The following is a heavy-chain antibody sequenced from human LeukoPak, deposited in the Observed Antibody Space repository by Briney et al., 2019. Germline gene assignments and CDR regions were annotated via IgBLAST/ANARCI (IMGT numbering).Heavy chain of an antibody. CDR3: ARSRFREQLVRNAFDI. CDR1: GGTFSSYA. J-gene: IGHJ3*02. Sequence: SVKVSCKASGGTFSSYAISWVRQAPGQGLEWMGGIIPIFGTANYAQKFQGRVTITADESTSTAYIELSSLRSEDTAVYYCARSRFREQLVRNAFDIWGQGTMVTVSS. CDR2: IIPIFGTA. D-gene: IGHD6-13*01. V-gene: IGHV1-69*13.